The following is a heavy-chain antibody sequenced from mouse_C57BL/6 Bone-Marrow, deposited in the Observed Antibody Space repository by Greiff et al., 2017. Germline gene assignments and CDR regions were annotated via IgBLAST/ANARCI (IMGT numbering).Heavy chain of an antibody. CDR3: ARGDYGNYYYAMDY. J-gene: IGHJ4*01. CDR1: GFSLTSYG. D-gene: IGHD2-1*01. Sequence: QVQLKESGPGLVQPSQSLSITCTVSGFSLTSYGVHWVRQSPGKGLKWLGVIWSGGSTDYNAAFISRLSISKDNSKSQVFFKMNSLQADDTAIYYCARGDYGNYYYAMDYWGQGTSVTVSS. CDR2: IWSGGST. V-gene: IGHV2-2*01.